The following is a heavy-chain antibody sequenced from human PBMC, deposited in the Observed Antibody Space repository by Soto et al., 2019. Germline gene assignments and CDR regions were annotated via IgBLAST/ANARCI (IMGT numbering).Heavy chain of an antibody. J-gene: IGHJ4*02. CDR2: INHSGST. Sequence: TSETLSLTCAGYGGSFSGYYWTWIRQPPGTGLEWIGEINHSGSTNYNPSLKSRVTISVDTSKNQFSLKLTSVTAADTAVYYCARDKITGLFDYWGQGTLVT. V-gene: IGHV4-34*01. CDR1: GGSFSGYY. CDR3: ARDKITGLFDY. D-gene: IGHD2-8*02.